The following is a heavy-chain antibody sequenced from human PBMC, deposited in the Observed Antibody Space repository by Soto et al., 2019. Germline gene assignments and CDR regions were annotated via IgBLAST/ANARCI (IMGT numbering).Heavy chain of an antibody. V-gene: IGHV4-4*02. D-gene: IGHD5-18*01. CDR2: IYHSGST. CDR3: ASVDTAMADYFDY. CDR1: GGSISSSNW. J-gene: IGHJ4*02. Sequence: SETLSLTCAVSGGSISSSNWWSWVRQPPGKGLEWIGEIYHSGSTNYNPSLKSRVTISVDKSKNQFSLKLSSVTAADTAVYYCASVDTAMADYFDYWGQGTLVTVSS.